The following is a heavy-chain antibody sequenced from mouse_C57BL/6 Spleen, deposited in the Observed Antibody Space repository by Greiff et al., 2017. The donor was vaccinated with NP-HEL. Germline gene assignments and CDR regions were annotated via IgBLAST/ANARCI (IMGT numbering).Heavy chain of an antibody. CDR3: TPFYYGSSYRYFDV. CDR2: IRLKSDNYAT. CDR1: GFTFSNYW. D-gene: IGHD1-1*01. J-gene: IGHJ1*03. V-gene: IGHV6-3*01. Sequence: EVKVVESGGGLVQPGGSMKLSCVASGFTFSNYWMNWVRQSPEKGLEWVAQIRLKSDNYATHYAESVKGRFTISRDDSKSSVYLQMNNLRAEDTGIYYCTPFYYGSSYRYFDVWGTGTTVTVSS.